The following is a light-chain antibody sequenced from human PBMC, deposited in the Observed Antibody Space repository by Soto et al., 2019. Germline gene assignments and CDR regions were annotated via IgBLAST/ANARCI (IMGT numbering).Light chain of an antibody. J-gene: IGKJ1*01. CDR1: QGISSY. CDR3: QQSYSTPRT. Sequence: AMRMTQNPAALSASTGDSVTITCRASQGISSYLAWYQQKPGKAPKLLIYAASSLQSGVPSRFSGSGSGTDFTLTISSLQPEDCASYCCQQSYSTPRTFGHGTKVDIK. V-gene: IGKV1-8*01. CDR2: AAS.